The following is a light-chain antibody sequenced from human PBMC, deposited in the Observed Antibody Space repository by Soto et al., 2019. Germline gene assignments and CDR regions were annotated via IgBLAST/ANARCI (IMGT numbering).Light chain of an antibody. CDR2: EGS. V-gene: IGLV2-14*02. CDR3: NSYGGSNNFV. CDR1: SSDVGRYNL. J-gene: IGLJ1*01. Sequence: QSVLTQPASVSGSPGQSITISCTGTSSDVGRYNLVSWYQQHPGRAPKLMIYEGSKRPSGVSNRLSGSKSGNTASLTVSGLQAEDEADYYCNSYGGSNNFVFGTGTKVTVL.